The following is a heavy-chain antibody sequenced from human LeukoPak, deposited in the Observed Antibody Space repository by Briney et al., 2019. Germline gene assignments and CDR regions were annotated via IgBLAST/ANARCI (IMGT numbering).Heavy chain of an antibody. CDR3: ARDGYGHGSLDY. CDR2: IWYDGSNV. CDR1: GFTFSGYA. Sequence: GGSLRLSCAASGFTFSGYAMHWVRQAPGKGLEGVAVIWYDGSNVNYADSVKGRFSISRDGSKNTLDLQINGLRDEDTAVYYCARDGYGHGSLDYWGQGTLVSVSS. V-gene: IGHV3-33*01. D-gene: IGHD5-18*01. J-gene: IGHJ4*02.